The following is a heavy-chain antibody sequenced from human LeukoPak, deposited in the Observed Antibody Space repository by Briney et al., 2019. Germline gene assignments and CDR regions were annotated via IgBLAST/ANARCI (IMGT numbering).Heavy chain of an antibody. CDR2: ISRSDSTI. D-gene: IGHD3-10*01. V-gene: IGHV3-11*01. J-gene: IGHJ5*02. CDR3: ARDSRPNYYGSGSYYPNWFDP. Sequence: GGSLRLSCAASGFSISDSYMSWIRQAPGKGLEWVSYISRSDSTIYYADSVKGRFTISRDNAKNSLYLQMNSLRAEDTAVYYCARDSRPNYYGSGSYYPNWFDPWGQGTLVTVSS. CDR1: GFSISDSY.